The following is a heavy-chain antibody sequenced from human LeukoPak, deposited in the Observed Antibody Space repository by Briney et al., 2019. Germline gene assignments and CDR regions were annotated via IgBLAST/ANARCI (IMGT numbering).Heavy chain of an antibody. CDR2: ISSSSSYI. CDR1: GFTFSSYS. V-gene: IGHV3-21*01. J-gene: IGHJ3*02. Sequence: GGSLRLSCAASGFTFSSYSMNWVRQAPGKGLEWVSSISSSSSYIYYADSVKGRFTISRDNAKNSLYLQMNSLRAEDTAVYYCARVGRADAFDIWGQGTMVTVSS. D-gene: IGHD3-10*01. CDR3: ARVGRADAFDI.